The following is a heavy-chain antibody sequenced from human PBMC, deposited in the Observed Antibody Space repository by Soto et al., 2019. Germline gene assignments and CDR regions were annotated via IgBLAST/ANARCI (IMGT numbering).Heavy chain of an antibody. CDR1: GFTFSSYW. V-gene: IGHV3-7*01. J-gene: IGHJ6*02. Sequence: EVQLVESGGGLVQPWGSLRLSCEASGFTFSSYWMSWVRQAPGKGLEWVANIKQDGSEEYYVDSVKGQFTISRDNAKNSLYLQMNSLRAEDTAVYYCARDFAGDNIAMVPYYYDSMDVWGQGTTVTVSS. D-gene: IGHD5-18*01. CDR3: ARDFAGDNIAMVPYYYDSMDV. CDR2: IKQDGSEE.